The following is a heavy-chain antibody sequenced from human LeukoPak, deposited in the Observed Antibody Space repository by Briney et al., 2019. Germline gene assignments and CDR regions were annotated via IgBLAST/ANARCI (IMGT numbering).Heavy chain of an antibody. CDR1: GFTFSSSA. CDR2: ISNNAGNT. D-gene: IGHD5-18*01. Sequence: PGGSPRLSCAASGFTFSSSAMSWVRQAPGKGLEWVSSISNNAGNTYYADSVKGRFTISRDNSYNTLYLQMNSLRAEDTAIYYCARDYSYGYHSDYWGQGTLVTVSS. CDR3: ARDYSYGYHSDY. V-gene: IGHV3-23*01. J-gene: IGHJ4*02.